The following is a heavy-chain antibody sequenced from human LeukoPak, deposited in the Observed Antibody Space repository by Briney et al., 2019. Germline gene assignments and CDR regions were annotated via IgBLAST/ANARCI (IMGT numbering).Heavy chain of an antibody. CDR3: AGDGGSVGTTAVSFDY. CDR1: GFTFSFYR. D-gene: IGHD1-26*01. Sequence: GGSLTLSCAASGFTFSFYRRNWVRQPPGKGLEWLSSICCTTTYIYYAHPVKGRFTISRDNAKTSLFLEMSSLRAEDTAVYYCAGDGGSVGTTAVSFDYWGQGTLVTVSS. V-gene: IGHV3-21*01. J-gene: IGHJ4*02. CDR2: ICCTTTYI.